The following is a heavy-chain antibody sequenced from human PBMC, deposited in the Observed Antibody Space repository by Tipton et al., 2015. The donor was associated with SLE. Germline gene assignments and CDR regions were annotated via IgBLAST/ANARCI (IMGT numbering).Heavy chain of an antibody. J-gene: IGHJ4*02. CDR1: GDSLDNQSHY. D-gene: IGHD6-19*01. CDR2: MYYSGNT. CDR3: ARLGPHSTYSSAWYVNY. V-gene: IGHV4-39*07. Sequence: TLSLTCIVSGDSLDNQSHYWAWIPLPPGKGLGWFGTMYYSGNTFYTPSLKSRVTISMDTSKNHFSLRVSSLTAADTAVYYCARLGPHSTYSSAWYVNYWGQGTLVTVSS.